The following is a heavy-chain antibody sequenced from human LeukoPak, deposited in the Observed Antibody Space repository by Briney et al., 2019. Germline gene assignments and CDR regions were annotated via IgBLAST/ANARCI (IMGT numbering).Heavy chain of an antibody. V-gene: IGHV1-69*04. CDR2: IIPILGIT. J-gene: IGHJ1*01. CDR1: GGTFSSYA. CDR3: ARDRDGSSWYAEYFQH. D-gene: IGHD6-13*01. Sequence: ASVKVSCKASGGTFSSYAISWVRQAPGQGLEWMGRIIPILGITNYAQKFQGRVTITADKSTSTAYMELSSLRSEDTAVYYCARDRDGSSWYAEYFQHWGQGTLVTVSS.